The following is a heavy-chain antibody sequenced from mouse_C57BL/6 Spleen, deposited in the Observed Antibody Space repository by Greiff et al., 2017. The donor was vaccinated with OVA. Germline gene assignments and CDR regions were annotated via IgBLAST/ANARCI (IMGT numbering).Heavy chain of an antibody. CDR1: GYTFTSYW. CDR2: IDPSDSYT. CDR3: ARGEKLWLRSYFDV. V-gene: IGHV1-59*01. D-gene: IGHD2-2*01. J-gene: IGHJ1*03. Sequence: QVQLQQPGAELVRPGTSVKLSCKASGYTFTSYWMHWVKQRPGQGLEWIGVIDPSDSYTNYNQKFKGKATLTVDTSSSTAYMQLSSLTSEDSAVYYCARGEKLWLRSYFDVWGTGTTVTVSS.